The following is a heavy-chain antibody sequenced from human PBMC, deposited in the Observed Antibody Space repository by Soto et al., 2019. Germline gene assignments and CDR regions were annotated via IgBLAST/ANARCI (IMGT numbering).Heavy chain of an antibody. Sequence: GGSLRLSCAASGLTVNTNYLSWVRQAPGKGLEWVSIIYPGGNTLHADSVRGRFTISRDSSKNTVYLQMDNVRAEDTAVYYCARAHDSATGTPVNTMDVWGQGTAVTVSS. CDR1: GLTVNTNY. V-gene: IGHV3-53*01. J-gene: IGHJ6*02. CDR2: IYPGGNT. CDR3: ARAHDSATGTPVNTMDV. D-gene: IGHD4-4*01.